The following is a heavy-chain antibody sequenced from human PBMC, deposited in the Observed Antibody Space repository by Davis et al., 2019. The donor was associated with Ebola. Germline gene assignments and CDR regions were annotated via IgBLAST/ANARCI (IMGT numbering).Heavy chain of an antibody. V-gene: IGHV4-34*01. J-gene: IGHJ6*02. D-gene: IGHD1-14*01. CDR2: INHSGST. CDR1: GGSSSGYY. Sequence: SETLSLTCAVYGGSSSGYYWSWIRQPPGKGLEWIGEINHSGSTNYNPSLKSRVTISVDTSKNQFSLKLSSVTAADTAVYYCARGPGIMGMDVWGQGTTVTVSS. CDR3: ARGPGIMGMDV.